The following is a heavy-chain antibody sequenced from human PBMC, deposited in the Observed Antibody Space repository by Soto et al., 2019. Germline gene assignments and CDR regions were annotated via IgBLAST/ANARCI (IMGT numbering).Heavy chain of an antibody. J-gene: IGHJ4*02. Sequence: SVKVSCKASGGAFSSYAISWVRQAPGQGLEWMGGIIPIFGTANYAQKFQGRVTITADESTSTAYMELSSLRSEDTAVYYCARDYYDSSGYYSPRFDYWGQGTLVTVSS. D-gene: IGHD3-22*01. CDR1: GGAFSSYA. CDR2: IIPIFGTA. CDR3: ARDYYDSSGYYSPRFDY. V-gene: IGHV1-69*13.